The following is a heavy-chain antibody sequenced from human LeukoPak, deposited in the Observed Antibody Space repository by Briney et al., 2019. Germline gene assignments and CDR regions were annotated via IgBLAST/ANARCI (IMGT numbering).Heavy chain of an antibody. D-gene: IGHD1-26*01. CDR1: GFTFSNYA. Sequence: GGSPRLSCAASGFTFSNYAMSWVRQAPGKGLEWVSAISGTGGNTYYADSVKGRFTISRDNSRHTLYLQMNSLRAEDTAVYYCAKDTRALLRLGYFDCWGQGTLVTVSS. V-gene: IGHV3-23*01. CDR2: ISGTGGNT. J-gene: IGHJ4*02. CDR3: AKDTRALLRLGYFDC.